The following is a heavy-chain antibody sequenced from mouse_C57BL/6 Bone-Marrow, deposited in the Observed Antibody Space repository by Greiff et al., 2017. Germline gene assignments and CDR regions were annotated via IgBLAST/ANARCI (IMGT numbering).Heavy chain of an antibody. CDR2: IYPRSGNT. Sequence: QVQLKQSGAELARPGASVKLSCKASGYTFTSYGISWVKQRTGQGLEWIGEIYPRSGNTYYNEKFKGKATLTADKSSSTAYMELRSLTSEDSAVYFCARKIDYYGSRGVAYWGQGTLVTVSA. J-gene: IGHJ3*01. CDR1: GYTFTSYG. V-gene: IGHV1-81*01. D-gene: IGHD1-1*01. CDR3: ARKIDYYGSRGVAY.